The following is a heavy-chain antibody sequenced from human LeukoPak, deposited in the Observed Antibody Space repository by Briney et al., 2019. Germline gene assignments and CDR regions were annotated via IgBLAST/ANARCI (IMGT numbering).Heavy chain of an antibody. CDR3: AREPNYGSGNWGYYFDY. Sequence: QSGGSLRLSCAASGFAFGDYAMTWVRQAPGKGLDWVSGITSSGASTYYADSVKGRFTISRDNSKNMLYLQMNSLRVEDTAVYYCAREPNYGSGNWGYYFDYWGQGTLVTVSS. V-gene: IGHV3-23*01. D-gene: IGHD3-10*01. CDR2: ITSSGAST. CDR1: GFAFGDYA. J-gene: IGHJ4*02.